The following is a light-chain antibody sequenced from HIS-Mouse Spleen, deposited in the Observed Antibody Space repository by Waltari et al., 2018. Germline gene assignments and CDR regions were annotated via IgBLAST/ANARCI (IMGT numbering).Light chain of an antibody. CDR1: QSVSSY. CDR2: DAS. V-gene: IGKV3-11*01. Sequence: EIVLTPSPATLSLSPGERATPSCRASQSVSSYLAWYQQKPGQAPRLLIYDASNRATGIPARFSGSGSGTDFTLTISSLEPEDFAVYYCQQRSNWPPLTFGGGTKVEIK. J-gene: IGKJ4*01. CDR3: QQRSNWPPLT.